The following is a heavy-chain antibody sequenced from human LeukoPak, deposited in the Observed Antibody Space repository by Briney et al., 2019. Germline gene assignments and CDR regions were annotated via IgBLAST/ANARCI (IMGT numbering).Heavy chain of an antibody. J-gene: IGHJ4*02. CDR1: GGSFSGYY. Sequence: PSETLSLTCAVYGGSFSGYYWSWIRQPPGKGLEWIGDINQSGSTNYNPSLKSRVTTSLDTSKNQFSLKLSSVTAADTAVYYCVRTRYSSDRYFFDYWGQGTLVTVSS. V-gene: IGHV4-34*01. D-gene: IGHD6-19*01. CDR2: INQSGST. CDR3: VRTRYSSDRYFFDY.